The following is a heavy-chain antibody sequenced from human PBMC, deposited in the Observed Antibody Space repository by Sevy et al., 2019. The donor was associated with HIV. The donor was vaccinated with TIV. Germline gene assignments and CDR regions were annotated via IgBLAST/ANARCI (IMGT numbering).Heavy chain of an antibody. CDR1: GFTFSKYS. V-gene: IGHV3-21*04. CDR3: AREGCTKPHDY. Sequence: GGSLRLSFAASGFTFSKYSMSWIRQTPGKGLGWVSTFSFGCGKINYADSVKGRFTISRDDSRNTFYLQMNSLRAEDTAIYYCAREGCTKPHDYWGQGTVVTVSS. D-gene: IGHD2-8*01. J-gene: IGHJ4*02. CDR2: FSFGCGKI.